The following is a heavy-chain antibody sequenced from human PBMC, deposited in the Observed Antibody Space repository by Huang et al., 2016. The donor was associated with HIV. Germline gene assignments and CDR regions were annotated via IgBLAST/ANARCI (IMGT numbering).Heavy chain of an antibody. D-gene: IGHD4-17*01. CDR3: SPSGDDYFYFYMDV. CDR2: GRSKAFGGAS. Sequence: QLVESGGDSVQSGRSLRLSCRGSGFIFNDFAINWFRQSPGKGWEWIGFGRSKAFGGASKRAPSVKDRFTVSRDEAKNVAFLQMDNLQVDDTAIYYCSPSGDDYFYFYMDVWGNGTTVIVS. J-gene: IGHJ6*03. CDR1: GFIFNDFA. V-gene: IGHV3-49*03.